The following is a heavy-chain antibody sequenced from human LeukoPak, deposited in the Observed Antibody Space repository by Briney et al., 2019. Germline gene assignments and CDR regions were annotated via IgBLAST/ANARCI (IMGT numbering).Heavy chain of an antibody. CDR2: INGRGDST. V-gene: IGHV3-23*01. CDR1: GFTFSSYA. Sequence: GGSLRLSCAASGFTFSSYAMSWVRQAPGKGLEWVSGINGRGDSTVYAASVEGRFTISRDNSKNTLYLQMNSLRVEDTAVYYCAKPGGGNYFTHNYFHPWGQGTLVAVSS. J-gene: IGHJ5*02. D-gene: IGHD1-26*01. CDR3: AKPGGGNYFTHNYFHP.